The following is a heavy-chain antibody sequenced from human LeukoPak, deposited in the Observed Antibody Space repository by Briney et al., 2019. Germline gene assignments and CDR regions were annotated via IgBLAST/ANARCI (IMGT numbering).Heavy chain of an antibody. CDR2: IKQDGSEK. V-gene: IGHV3-7*01. D-gene: IGHD2-21*02. J-gene: IGHJ4*02. CDR3: ARVGDGDCLDY. Sequence: GGSLRLSCSASGFSFSSSWMMSWVRQAPGKGLEWVANIKQDGSEKYYVDSVKGRFTISGDNAKNSLYLQMNSLRAEDTAVYYCARVGDGDCLDYWGQGTLVTVSS. CDR1: GFSFSSSW.